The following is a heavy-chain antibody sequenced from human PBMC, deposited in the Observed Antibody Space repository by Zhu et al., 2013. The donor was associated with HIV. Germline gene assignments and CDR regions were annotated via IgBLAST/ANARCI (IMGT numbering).Heavy chain of an antibody. V-gene: IGHV1-69*01. Sequence: QVQLVQSGAEVKKPGSSVKVSCKASGGTFSSYAISWVRQAPGQGLEWMGGIIPIFGTANYAQKFQGRVTITADESTSTAYMELSSLRSEDTAVYYCASHSINRYCTNGVCYGGPFDYWGQGTLVTVSS. D-gene: IGHD2-8*01. CDR2: IIPIFGTA. J-gene: IGHJ4*02. CDR1: GGTFSSYA. CDR3: ASHSINRYCTNGVCYGGPFDY.